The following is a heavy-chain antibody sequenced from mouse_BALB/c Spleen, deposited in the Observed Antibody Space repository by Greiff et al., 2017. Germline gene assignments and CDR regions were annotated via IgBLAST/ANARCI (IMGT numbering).Heavy chain of an antibody. Sequence: EVQLVESGGGLVKPGGSLKLSCAASGFTFSDYYMYWVRQTPEKRLEWVATISDGGSYTYYPDSVKGRFTISRDNAKNNLYLQMSSLKSEDTAMYYCARDRGYSPFAYWGQGTLVTVSA. CDR3: ARDRGYSPFAY. D-gene: IGHD2-3*01. CDR2: ISDGGSYT. V-gene: IGHV5-4*02. CDR1: GFTFSDYY. J-gene: IGHJ3*01.